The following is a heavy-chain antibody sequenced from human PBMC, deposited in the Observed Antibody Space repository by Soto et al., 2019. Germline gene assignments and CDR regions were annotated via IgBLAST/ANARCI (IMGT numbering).Heavy chain of an antibody. CDR2: ISYSGST. V-gene: IGHV4-39*01. J-gene: IGHJ4*02. Sequence: SETLSLTCTVSGGSISSSSYYWGWVRQPPGKGLEWIGSISYSGSTYYNPSLKSRVTISVDTSKNQFSLKLSSVTAADTAVYYCASYYYDSSGYYYVPGVYWGQGTLVTVSS. CDR3: ASYYYDSSGYYYVPGVY. CDR1: GGSISSSSYY. D-gene: IGHD3-22*01.